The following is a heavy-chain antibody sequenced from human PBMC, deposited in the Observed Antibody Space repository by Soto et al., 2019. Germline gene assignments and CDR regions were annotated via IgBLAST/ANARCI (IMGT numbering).Heavy chain of an antibody. D-gene: IGHD3-10*01. Sequence: EVQLLESGGGSVQPGGSLRLSCAASGFTFNNYAMHWVPRPPGKGLEWVSSISHSGGTTYYADSVKGRFSISRDSLARTLYLQMNSLRAEDTALYYCAKGRGQNRNFDYWGQGTLVTVSP. CDR2: ISHSGGTT. V-gene: IGHV3-23*01. CDR1: GFTFNNYA. CDR3: AKGRGQNRNFDY. J-gene: IGHJ4*02.